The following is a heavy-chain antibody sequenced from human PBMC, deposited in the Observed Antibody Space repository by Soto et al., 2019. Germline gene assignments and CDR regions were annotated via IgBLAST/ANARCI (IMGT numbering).Heavy chain of an antibody. V-gene: IGHV3-49*04. J-gene: IGHJ4*02. CDR1: GFTFGDYA. CDR2: IRSKAYGGTT. Sequence: PVGSVRLSCTASGFTFGDYAMSWVRQAPGKGLEWVGFIRSKAYGGTTEYAASVKGRFTISRDDSKSIAYLQMNSLKTEDTAVYYCTRDQGDFWSGYYVGYWGQGTLVTVSS. CDR3: TRDQGDFWSGYYVGY. D-gene: IGHD3-3*01.